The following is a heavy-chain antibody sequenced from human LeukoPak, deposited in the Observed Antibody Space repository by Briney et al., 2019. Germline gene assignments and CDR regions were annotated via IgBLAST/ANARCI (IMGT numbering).Heavy chain of an antibody. Sequence: PSETLSLTCTVSGGSISSSSYYWGWIRQPPGKGLEWIGRIHTSGSTNYNPSLKSRVTMSVDTSKNQLSLKLSSVTAADTAVYYCARDRYYYDSSGYYQLDYWGQGTLVTVSS. D-gene: IGHD3-22*01. CDR3: ARDRYYYDSSGYYQLDY. CDR2: IHTSGST. J-gene: IGHJ4*02. V-gene: IGHV4-39*07. CDR1: GGSISSSSYY.